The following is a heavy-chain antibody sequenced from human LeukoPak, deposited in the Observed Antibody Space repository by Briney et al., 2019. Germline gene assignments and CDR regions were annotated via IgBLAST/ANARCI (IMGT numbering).Heavy chain of an antibody. D-gene: IGHD6-13*01. J-gene: IGHJ6*02. CDR3: ARDPYSSSWSYGMDV. Sequence: GGSLRLSCAASGFTFSSYWMSWVRQTPEKGLEWVANIKQDGSEKVYVDSVKGRFTISRDNAKSSLYLQMSGLRAEDTAVYYCARDPYSSSWSYGMDVWGQGTTVTVSS. V-gene: IGHV3-7*05. CDR1: GFTFSSYW. CDR2: IKQDGSEK.